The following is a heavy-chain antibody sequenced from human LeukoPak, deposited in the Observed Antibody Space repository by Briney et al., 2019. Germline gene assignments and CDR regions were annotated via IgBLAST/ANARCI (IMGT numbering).Heavy chain of an antibody. D-gene: IGHD6-13*01. V-gene: IGHV3-11*01. CDR1: GFTFSDYY. J-gene: IGHJ4*02. CDR3: ARGSITAAGTAHDY. CDR2: ISSSGSTI. Sequence: GGSLRLSCAASGFTFSDYYMSWIRQAPGKGLEGVSYISSSGSTIYYADSVKGRFTISRDNAKSSLYLQMNRLRAEDTAVYYCARGSITAAGTAHDYWGQGTLVTVSS.